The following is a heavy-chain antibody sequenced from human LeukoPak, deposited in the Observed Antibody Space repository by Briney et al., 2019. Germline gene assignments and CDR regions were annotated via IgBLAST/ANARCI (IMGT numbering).Heavy chain of an antibody. CDR2: IYPRDGST. V-gene: IGHV1-46*01. CDR1: GYTFTSNY. J-gene: IGHJ4*02. CDR3: ARDQEGFDY. Sequence: GAIVKVSCKASGYTFTSNYIHWVRQAPGQGLEWMGMIYPRDGSTSYAQKFQGRVTVTRDTSTSTVHMELSGLRSEDTAVYYCARDQEGFDYWGQGTLVTVSS.